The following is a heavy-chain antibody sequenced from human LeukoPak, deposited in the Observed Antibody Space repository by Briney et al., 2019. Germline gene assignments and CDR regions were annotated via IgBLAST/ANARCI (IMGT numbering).Heavy chain of an antibody. J-gene: IGHJ4*02. CDR2: VYYSGST. V-gene: IGHV4-59*01. D-gene: IGHD6-13*01. Sequence: PSETLSLPCTVSGGSISSYFWLCLRQPPGKGLEWFEYVYYSGSTNYNPSLKSRVTISLDTSKNQFSLKLTSVTAADTAVYYCASDIAAAWYYYWGQGTLVTVSS. CDR3: ASDIAAAWYYY. CDR1: GGSISSYF.